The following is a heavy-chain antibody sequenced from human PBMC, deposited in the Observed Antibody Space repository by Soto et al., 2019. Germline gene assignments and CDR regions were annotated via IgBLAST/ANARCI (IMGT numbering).Heavy chain of an antibody. D-gene: IGHD3-10*01. CDR1: GVTLTNSV. J-gene: IGHJ4*02. Sequence: PGWSMKIGSAASGVTLTNSVLAGFVKYPGKGLEWVSSISGDGTGTYTADAVKGRFTISSDKSRNTVYLQMSSLRVEDTAVYYCANGNYYSNFGNWVANQGFDFWGQGNLVTVSS. V-gene: IGHV3-23*01. CDR3: ANGNYYSNFGNWVANQGFDF. CDR2: ISGDGTGT.